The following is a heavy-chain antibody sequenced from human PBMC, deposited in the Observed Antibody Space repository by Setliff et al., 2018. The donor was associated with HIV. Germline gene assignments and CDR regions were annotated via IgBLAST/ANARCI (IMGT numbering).Heavy chain of an antibody. J-gene: IGHJ4*02. CDR3: ARDPNTGWYYLDF. Sequence: TSETLSLTCTVSGGSISGFYWNWIRQSAGKGLQWIGRIYDSGSTKYNPSLKSRLTMSVDSSGNQFSLTLTSVTAADTAVYYCARDPNTGWYYLDFWGPGALVTAPQ. CDR1: GGSISGFY. D-gene: IGHD2-15*01. CDR2: IYDSGST. V-gene: IGHV4-4*07.